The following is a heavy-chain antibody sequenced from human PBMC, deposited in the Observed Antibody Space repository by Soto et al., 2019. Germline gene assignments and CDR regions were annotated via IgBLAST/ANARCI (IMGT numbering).Heavy chain of an antibody. D-gene: IGHD1-26*01. J-gene: IGHJ3*02. CDR3: ARDGRYKTPYDGFDT. V-gene: IGHV3-11*01. Sequence: QAQVVESGGCLVKPGGSLRLSCATSGINFSDHFMAWIRLSPGKGLEWIAYISGSGTTIYYADSVRGRFTISRDNANDSLYLQMNSLRAEDTAVYYCARDGRYKTPYDGFDTWGQGTMVTVSS. CDR2: ISGSGTTI. CDR1: GINFSDHF.